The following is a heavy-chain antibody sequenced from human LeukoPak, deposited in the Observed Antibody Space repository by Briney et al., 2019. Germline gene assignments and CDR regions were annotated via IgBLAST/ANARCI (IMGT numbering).Heavy chain of an antibody. J-gene: IGHJ6*02. CDR1: GFTFSSYA. CDR2: INRDGSER. Sequence: GGSLRLSCAASGFTFSSYAMTWVRQAPGKGLEWVANINRDGSERYYVDSVKGRFTISRDDAKSSLYLQMNSLRAEDTAVYYCARRNAMDVWGQGTTVIVFS. CDR3: ARRNAMDV. V-gene: IGHV3-7*03.